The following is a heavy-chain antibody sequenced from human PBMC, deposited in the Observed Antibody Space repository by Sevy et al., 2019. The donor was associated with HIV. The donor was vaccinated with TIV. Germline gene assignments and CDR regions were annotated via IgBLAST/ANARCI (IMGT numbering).Heavy chain of an antibody. CDR2: ITGTTSTI. D-gene: IGHD1-26*01. Sequence: GGSLRLSCTASAFTFCTYSMNWVRQAPGKGLEWISYITGTTSTIHYADSVKGRFTISRDNAKNSLYLQMDSLRAEDTAIYYCARGKVGVSVSDYWGQGTLVTVSS. CDR1: AFTFCTYS. CDR3: ARGKVGVSVSDY. J-gene: IGHJ4*02. V-gene: IGHV3-48*01.